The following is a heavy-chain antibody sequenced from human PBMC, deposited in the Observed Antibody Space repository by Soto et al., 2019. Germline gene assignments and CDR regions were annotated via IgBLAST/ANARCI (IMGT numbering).Heavy chain of an antibody. D-gene: IGHD4-4*01. CDR3: ARRRGDDDYSNYCDY. CDR1: GGTFSSYA. J-gene: IGHJ4*02. Sequence: QVQLVQSGAEVKKPGSSVKVSCKASGGTFSSYAISWVRQAPGQALEWMGGIIPIFGTANYAQKSQGRVTMTADEPTSTAYMELSSLRSEDTAVYYCARRRGDDDYSNYCDYWGQGTLVTVSS. V-gene: IGHV1-69*01. CDR2: IIPIFGTA.